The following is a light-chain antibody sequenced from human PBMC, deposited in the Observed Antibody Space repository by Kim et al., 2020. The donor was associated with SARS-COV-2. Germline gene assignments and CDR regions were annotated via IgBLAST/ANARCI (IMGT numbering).Light chain of an antibody. CDR3: ATWDDSLNAWV. CDR1: TANIGANA. J-gene: IGLJ3*02. CDR2: SKN. V-gene: IGLV1-44*01. Sequence: ELTQPPSASATPGHRVTLSCIGGTANIGANAVNWYQQLPGKAPKLLIYSKNQRPSGVPERFSASKSGTSASLDISGLQSEDEADYFCATWDDSLNAWV.